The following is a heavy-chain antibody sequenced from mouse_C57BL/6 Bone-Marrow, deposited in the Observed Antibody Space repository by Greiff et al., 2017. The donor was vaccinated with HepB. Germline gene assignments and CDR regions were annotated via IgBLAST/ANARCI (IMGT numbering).Heavy chain of an antibody. J-gene: IGHJ3*01. D-gene: IGHD2-4*01. CDR1: GYTFTSYG. V-gene: IGHV1-81*01. Sequence: QVQLKESGAELARPGASVKLSCKASGYTFTSYGISWVKQRTGQGIEWIGEIYPRSGNTYYNEKFKGKATLTADKSSSTAYMELRSLTSEDSAVYFCARSRGLRQGFAYWGQGTLVTVSA. CDR3: ARSRGLRQGFAY. CDR2: IYPRSGNT.